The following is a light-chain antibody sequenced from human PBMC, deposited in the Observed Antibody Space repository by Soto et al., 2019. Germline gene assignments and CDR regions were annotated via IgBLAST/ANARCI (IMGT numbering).Light chain of an antibody. CDR3: AAWDDSLTGPV. V-gene: IGLV1-44*01. Sequence: QSVLTQPPSASGTPGQTVIISCSGSRSDIGSNSVNWYQHLPGTAPKLLIYNNNQRPSGVPDRFSGSKSGTSASLAISGLQSEDEADYYCAAWDDSLTGPVFGTGT. CDR2: NNN. J-gene: IGLJ1*01. CDR1: RSDIGSNS.